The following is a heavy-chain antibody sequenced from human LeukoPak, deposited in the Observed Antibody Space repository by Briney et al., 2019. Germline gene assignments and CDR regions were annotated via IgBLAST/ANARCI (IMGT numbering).Heavy chain of an antibody. CDR3: ASTMGGDMFHY. CDR1: GFTVGSNY. D-gene: IGHD1-26*01. CDR2: IYRGGST. Sequence: GGSLRLSCAASGFTVGSNYMSWVRQAPGKGLEWVSIIYRGGSTNYADSVKGRFTISRDTSKNTLYLQMNSLRAEDTAVYYCASTMGGDMFHYWGQGTLVTVSS. J-gene: IGHJ4*02. V-gene: IGHV3-66*01.